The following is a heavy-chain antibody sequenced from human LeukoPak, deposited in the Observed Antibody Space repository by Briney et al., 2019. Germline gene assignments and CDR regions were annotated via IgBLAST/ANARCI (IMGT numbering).Heavy chain of an antibody. CDR3: ARGFFIAAAGADY. Sequence: GGSLRLSCAASGFTFSSYSMNWVRQAPGKGLEWVSSISSSSSYIYYADSVKGRFTISRDNAKNSLYLQMNSLRAEDTAVYYCARGFFIAAAGADYWGQGTLVTVSS. J-gene: IGHJ4*02. V-gene: IGHV3-21*01. CDR1: GFTFSSYS. CDR2: ISSSSSYI. D-gene: IGHD6-13*01.